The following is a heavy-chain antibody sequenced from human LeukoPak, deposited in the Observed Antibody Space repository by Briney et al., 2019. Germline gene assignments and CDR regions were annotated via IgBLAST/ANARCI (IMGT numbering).Heavy chain of an antibody. CDR1: GFTFSSIW. CDR2: IKHDGSET. CDR3: AKNGGPHGMDV. Sequence: GGSLRLSCATSGFTFSSIWVSWVRQAPGKGLEWVANIKHDGSETNYVDSVKGRSTISRDNAKNSLHLQMNSLRVEDTAVYYCAKNGGPHGMDVWGQGTTITVSS. D-gene: IGHD3-16*01. V-gene: IGHV3-7*02. J-gene: IGHJ6*02.